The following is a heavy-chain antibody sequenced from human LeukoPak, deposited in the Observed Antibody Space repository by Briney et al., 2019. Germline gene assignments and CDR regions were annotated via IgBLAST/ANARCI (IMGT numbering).Heavy chain of an antibody. CDR2: ISNDGSNK. CDR3: ASSGSYRFDY. D-gene: IGHD1-26*01. CDR1: GFILNSYG. V-gene: IGHV3-33*05. Sequence: PGRSLRLSCAASGFILNSYGMHWVRQAPGKGLEWVAVISNDGSNKYYADSVKGRFTISRDNAKNSLYLQMNSLRDEDTAVYYCASSGSYRFDYWGQGTLVTVSS. J-gene: IGHJ4*02.